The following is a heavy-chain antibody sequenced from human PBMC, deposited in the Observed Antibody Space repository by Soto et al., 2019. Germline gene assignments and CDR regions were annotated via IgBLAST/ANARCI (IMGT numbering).Heavy chain of an antibody. CDR1: GFTFSSYA. Sequence: EVQLLESGGGLVQPGGSLRLSCAASGFTFSSYAMSWVRQAPGKGLEWVSAISGSGGSTYYADSVKGRFTISRDNSKNTLYLQMNSLRADDTAVYYCAKDRGRWLQLIDYWGQGTLVTVSS. D-gene: IGHD1-1*01. J-gene: IGHJ4*02. CDR2: ISGSGGST. V-gene: IGHV3-23*01. CDR3: AKDRGRWLQLIDY.